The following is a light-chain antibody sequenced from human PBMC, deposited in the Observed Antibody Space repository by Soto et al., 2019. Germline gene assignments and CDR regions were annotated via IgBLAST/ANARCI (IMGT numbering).Light chain of an antibody. V-gene: IGLV1-51*01. CDR1: SSNI. Sequence: QSVLTQPPSVSAAPGQKVTISCSGSSSNIVSWYQQLPGTAPKLLIYDNNKRPSGIPDRFSGSKSGTLATLGITGLQTGDEADYYCGMWDSSLSVVVFGGGTKLTVL. CDR3: GMWDSSLSVVV. J-gene: IGLJ2*01. CDR2: DNN.